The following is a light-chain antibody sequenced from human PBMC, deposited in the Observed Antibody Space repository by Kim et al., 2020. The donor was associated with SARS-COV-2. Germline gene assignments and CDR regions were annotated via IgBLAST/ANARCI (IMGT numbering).Light chain of an antibody. J-gene: IGLJ2*01. CDR3: NSRDSSGNHLV. CDR2: GKN. Sequence: SSELTQDPAVSVALGQTVRITCQADSLRSYYASWYQQKPGQAPILVIYGKNNRPSGIPDRFSGSSSGNTASLTITGAQAEDEADYYCNSRDSSGNHLVFG. CDR1: SLRSYY. V-gene: IGLV3-19*01.